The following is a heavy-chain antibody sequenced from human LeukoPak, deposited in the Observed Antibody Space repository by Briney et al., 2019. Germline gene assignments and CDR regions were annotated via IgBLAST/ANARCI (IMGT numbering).Heavy chain of an antibody. CDR1: GVSIRSAGYS. D-gene: IGHD5-24*01. CDR2: VYYSGST. CDR3: ASHTRDDAFDI. J-gene: IGHJ3*02. V-gene: IGHV4-31*11. Sequence: SETLSLTCAVSGVSIRSAGYSYYWIRQHPGKGLEWIGHVYYSGSTYYNPSLKSRVTISVDRSKNQFSLKLSSVTAADTAVYYCASHTRDDAFDIWGQGTMVTVSS.